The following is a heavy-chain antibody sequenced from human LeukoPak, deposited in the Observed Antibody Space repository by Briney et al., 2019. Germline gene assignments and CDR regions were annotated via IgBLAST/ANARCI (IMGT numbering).Heavy chain of an antibody. Sequence: SETLSLTCTVSGDSISSGDYYWSWIRQPAGKGLEWIGRISSSGSTNYNPSLKSRVTISVDTSKNQFSLKLSSVTAADTAVYYCARHNMGSGSLSLGWFDPWGQGTLVTVSS. CDR2: ISSSGST. CDR1: GDSISSGDYY. V-gene: IGHV4-61*02. J-gene: IGHJ5*02. CDR3: ARHNMGSGSLSLGWFDP. D-gene: IGHD3-10*01.